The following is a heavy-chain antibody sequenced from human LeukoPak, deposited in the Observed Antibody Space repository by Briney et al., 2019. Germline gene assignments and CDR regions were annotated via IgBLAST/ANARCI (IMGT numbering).Heavy chain of an antibody. CDR1: GGSISSNSYY. J-gene: IGHJ4*02. D-gene: IGHD1-26*01. V-gene: IGHV3-21*04. Sequence: ETLSLTCAVSGGSISSNSYYWGWIRQPPGKGLEWVSSISSSSSYIYYADSVKGRFTISRDNSKNTLYLQMNSLRAEDTAVYYCAKGDTTWELPHDCWGQGTLVTVSS. CDR3: AKGDTTWELPHDC. CDR2: ISSSSSYI.